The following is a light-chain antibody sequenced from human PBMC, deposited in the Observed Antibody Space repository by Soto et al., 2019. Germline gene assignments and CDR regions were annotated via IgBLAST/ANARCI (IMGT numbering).Light chain of an antibody. V-gene: IGKV3-11*01. CDR1: QSVSSY. CDR2: DAS. Sequence: EIVLTQSPATLSLSPGERATRSCRASQSVSSYLAWYQQKPGQAPRLLIYDASNRATGIPARFSGSGSGTDFTLTISSLEPEDFAVYYCQQRSNWPLSFTFGPGTKVDIK. CDR3: QQRSNWPLSFT. J-gene: IGKJ3*01.